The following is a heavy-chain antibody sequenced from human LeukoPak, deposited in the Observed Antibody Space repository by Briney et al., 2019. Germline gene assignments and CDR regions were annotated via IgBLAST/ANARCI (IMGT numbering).Heavy chain of an antibody. Sequence: GGSLRLSCAASGFTFSSYSMNWVRQAPGKGLQWVSSITSSSSYIYYADSVKGRFTISRDNSKNSLYLQMNRLRVEDTAVYYCARAQSAGLDVWGKGTTVTVSS. CDR2: ITSSSSYI. D-gene: IGHD1-14*01. CDR1: GFTFSSYS. J-gene: IGHJ6*04. CDR3: ARAQSAGLDV. V-gene: IGHV3-21*01.